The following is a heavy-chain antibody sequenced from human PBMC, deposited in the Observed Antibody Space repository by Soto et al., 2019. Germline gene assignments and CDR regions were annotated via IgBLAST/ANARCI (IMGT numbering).Heavy chain of an antibody. D-gene: IGHD2-15*01. CDR1: GYTFTSYY. CDR3: ARVYCSAGSCYSIDY. CDR2: INPSGST. Sequence: SVKVSCKASGYTFTSYYMHWVRQAPGQGLEWMGIINPSGSTSYAQKFQGRVTMTRDTSTSTVYMELSSLRSEDTAVYYCARVYCSAGSCYSIDYWGQGTLVTVSS. J-gene: IGHJ4*02. V-gene: IGHV1-46*03.